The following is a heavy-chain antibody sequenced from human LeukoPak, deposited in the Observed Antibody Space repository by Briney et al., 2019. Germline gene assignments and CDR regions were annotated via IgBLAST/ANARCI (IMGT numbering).Heavy chain of an antibody. CDR3: AKDIHGTGVTAPDY. CDR2: ISWDGGST. Sequence: PGGSLRLSCAASGFTFDDYTMDWVRQAPGKGLEWVSVISWDGGSTYYADFVKGRFTISRDNSKNSLYLQMNSLRTEDTALYYCAKDIHGTGVTAPDYWGQGTLVTVSS. CDR1: GFTFDDYT. J-gene: IGHJ4*02. D-gene: IGHD2-21*02. V-gene: IGHV3-43*01.